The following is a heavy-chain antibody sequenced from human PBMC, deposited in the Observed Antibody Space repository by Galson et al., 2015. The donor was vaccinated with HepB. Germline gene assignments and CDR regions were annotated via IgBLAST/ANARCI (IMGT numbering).Heavy chain of an antibody. D-gene: IGHD4-17*01. J-gene: IGHJ2*01. CDR1: GYTLTELS. CDR3: ATGYTVTRWYFDL. CDR2: FDPEDGET. V-gene: IGHV1-24*01. Sequence: SVKVSCKVSGYTLTELSMHWVRQAPGKGLEWMGGFDPEDGETIYAQKFQGRVTMTEDTSTDTAYMELSSLRSEDTAVYYCATGYTVTRWYFDLWGRGTLVTVSS.